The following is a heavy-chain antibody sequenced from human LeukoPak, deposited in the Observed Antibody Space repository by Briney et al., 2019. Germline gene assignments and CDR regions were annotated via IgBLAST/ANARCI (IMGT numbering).Heavy chain of an antibody. Sequence: SETLSLTCTVSGASITSSNYSWAWIRQPPGKGLEWIGSLYDAGNTYYNPSLKSRVAISVDTAKKQVSLRLTSLTAADTAVYYCARDVTVRGSPYRRYFDFWGQGSLVAVSS. J-gene: IGHJ4*02. CDR2: LYDAGNT. CDR1: GASITSSNYS. CDR3: ARDVTVRGSPYRRYFDF. V-gene: IGHV4-39*07. D-gene: IGHD3-10*01.